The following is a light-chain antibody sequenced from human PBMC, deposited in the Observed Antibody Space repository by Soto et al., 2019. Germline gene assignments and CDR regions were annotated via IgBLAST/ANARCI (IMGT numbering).Light chain of an antibody. CDR2: KAS. CDR3: QQSHTNPLT. J-gene: IGKJ4*01. V-gene: IGKV1-5*03. CDR1: QSISSW. Sequence: DIQMTQSPSPLSASVGDRVTITCRASQSISSWLAWYQQKPGKAPKLLIYKASSLESGVPSRFSGSGSGTECTLTISSLQLEDVATYYCQQSHTNPLTFGGGTKVDIK.